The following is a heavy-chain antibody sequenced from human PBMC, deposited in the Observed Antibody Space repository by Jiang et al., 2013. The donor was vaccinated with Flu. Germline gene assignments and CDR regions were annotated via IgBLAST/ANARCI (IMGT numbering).Heavy chain of an antibody. D-gene: IGHD3-10*01. V-gene: IGHV4-38-2*02. J-gene: IGHJ4*02. CDR2: IYHSGST. CDR1: GYSISSGYY. Sequence: LLKPSETLSLTCTVSGYSISSGYYWGWIRQPPGKGLEWIGSIYHSGSTYYNPSLKSRVTISVDTSKNQFSLKLSSVTAADTAVYYCAGLIPDGEFDYWGQGTLVTVSS. CDR3: AGLIPDGEFDY.